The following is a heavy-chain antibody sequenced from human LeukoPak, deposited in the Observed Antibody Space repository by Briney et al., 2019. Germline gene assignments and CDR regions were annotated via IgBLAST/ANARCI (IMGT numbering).Heavy chain of an antibody. CDR3: ARVRCSSTSCYLRGKKWFDP. CDR2: INHSGCT. Sequence: SETLSLTCAVYGGSFSGYYWSWIRQPPGKGLEWIGEINHSGCTNYNPSLKSRVTISVDTSKNQFSLKLSSVTAADTAVYYCARVRCSSTSCYLRGKKWFDPWGQGTLVTVSS. D-gene: IGHD2-2*01. V-gene: IGHV4-34*01. J-gene: IGHJ5*02. CDR1: GGSFSGYY.